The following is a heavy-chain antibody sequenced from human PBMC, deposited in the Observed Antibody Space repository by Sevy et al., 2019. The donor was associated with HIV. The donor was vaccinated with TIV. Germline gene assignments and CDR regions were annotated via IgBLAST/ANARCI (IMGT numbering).Heavy chain of an antibody. V-gene: IGHV3-7*04. CDR2: IKQDGSDK. Sequence: GGSLRLSCAASGFTFSSHWMTWVRQAPGKGLEWVANIKQDGSDKYYVHSVKGRFTISRENGKNSLYLQMNSLRVEDTAVYYCARGGAAISWGLGTLVTVSS. D-gene: IGHD3-3*01. CDR3: ARGGAAIS. CDR1: GFTFSSHW. J-gene: IGHJ5*02.